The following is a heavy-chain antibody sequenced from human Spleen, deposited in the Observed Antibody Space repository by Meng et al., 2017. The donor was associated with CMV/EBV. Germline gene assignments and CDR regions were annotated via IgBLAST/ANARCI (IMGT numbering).Heavy chain of an antibody. V-gene: IGHV3-30*03. CDR1: GFTVSSNY. J-gene: IGHJ5*02. Sequence: GESLKISCAASGFTVSSNYMSWVRQAPAKGLEWVAATSYDGSGQHYADSVKGRFTISRDNSKNTLTLQMNSLRAEDTAVYYCARIGGVSYGKYVGGWFDPWGQGTLVTVSS. D-gene: IGHD4-17*01. CDR3: ARIGGVSYGKYVGGWFDP. CDR2: TSYDGSGQ.